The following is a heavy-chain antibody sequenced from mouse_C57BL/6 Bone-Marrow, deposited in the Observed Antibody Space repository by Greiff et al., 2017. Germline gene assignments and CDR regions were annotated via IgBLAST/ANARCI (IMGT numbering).Heavy chain of an antibody. J-gene: IGHJ3*01. V-gene: IGHV1-75*01. CDR2: IFPGSGST. D-gene: IGHD2-4*01. CDR1: GYTFTDYY. CDR3: ARPMITTGAWFAY. Sequence: VKLLESGPELVKPGASVKISCKASGYTFTDYYINWVKQRPGQGLEWIGWIFPGSGSTYYNEKFKGKATLTVDKSSSTAYMLLSSLTSEDSAVYFCARPMITTGAWFAYWGQGTLVTVSA.